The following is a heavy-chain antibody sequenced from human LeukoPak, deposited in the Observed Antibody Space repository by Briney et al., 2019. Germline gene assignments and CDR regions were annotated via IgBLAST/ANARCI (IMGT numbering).Heavy chain of an antibody. Sequence: SETLSLTCAVYGGSFSGYYWSWIRQPPGKGLEWIGEINHSGSTNYNPSLKSRVTISVDTSKNQFSLKLSSVTAADTAVYYCARVGYYDSSGYYHGYFDYWGQGTLVTVSS. CDR1: GGSFSGYY. J-gene: IGHJ4*02. D-gene: IGHD3-22*01. CDR3: ARVGYYDSSGYYHGYFDY. CDR2: INHSGST. V-gene: IGHV4-34*01.